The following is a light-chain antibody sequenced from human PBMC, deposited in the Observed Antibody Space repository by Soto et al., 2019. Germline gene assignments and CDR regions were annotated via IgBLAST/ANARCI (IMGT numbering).Light chain of an antibody. CDR2: LGF. CDR1: QSLLQSNGYNY. V-gene: IGKV2-28*01. J-gene: IGKJ2*01. CDR3: MQALQTPFT. Sequence: DIVMTQSPLSLPVTPGEPASISCRSSQSLLQSNGYNYLDWYLQKPGQSPQLLIYLGFNRASGVPDRFSGSGSGRGFTLKISRVESEDVGVYYCMQALQTPFTFGQGTKLEIK.